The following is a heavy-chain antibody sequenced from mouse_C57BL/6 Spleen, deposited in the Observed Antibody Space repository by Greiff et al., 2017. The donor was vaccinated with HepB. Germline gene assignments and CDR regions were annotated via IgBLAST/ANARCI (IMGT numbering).Heavy chain of an antibody. J-gene: IGHJ1*03. CDR1: GFTFSDYY. CDR2: ISNGGGST. Sequence: EVHLVESGGGLVQPGGSLKLSCAASGFTFSDYYMYWVRQTPEKRLEWVAYISNGGGSTYYPDTVKGRFTISRDNAKNTLYLQMSRLKSEDTAMYYCARQGYYGSSRYFDGWGTGTTVTVSS. CDR3: ARQGYYGSSRYFDG. D-gene: IGHD1-1*01. V-gene: IGHV5-12*01.